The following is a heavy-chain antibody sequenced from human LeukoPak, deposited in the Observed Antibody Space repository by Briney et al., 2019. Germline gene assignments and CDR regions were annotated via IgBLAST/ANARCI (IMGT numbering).Heavy chain of an antibody. CDR2: ISWNSGSI. J-gene: IGHJ5*02. D-gene: IGHD1-26*01. Sequence: GGSLRLSCAASGFTFDDYAMHWARQAPGKGLEWVSGISWNSGSIGYADSVKGRFTISRDNAKNSLYLQMNSLRAEDTALYYCASAVGAHWAWGQGTLVTVSS. V-gene: IGHV3-9*01. CDR1: GFTFDDYA. CDR3: ASAVGAHWA.